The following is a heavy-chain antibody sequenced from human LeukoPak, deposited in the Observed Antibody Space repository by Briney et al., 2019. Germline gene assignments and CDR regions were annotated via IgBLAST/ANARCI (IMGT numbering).Heavy chain of an antibody. J-gene: IGHJ3*02. D-gene: IGHD4-17*01. CDR1: GYTFTSYD. CDR3: AKVRGFYGGDAFDI. Sequence: ASVKVSCKTSGYTFTSYDINWVRQATGQGLEWMGWMNPNSGNTGYAQKFQGRVTMTRNTSISTAYMELSSLRSEDTAVYYRAKVRGFYGGDAFDIWGQGTLVTVSS. CDR2: MNPNSGNT. V-gene: IGHV1-8*01.